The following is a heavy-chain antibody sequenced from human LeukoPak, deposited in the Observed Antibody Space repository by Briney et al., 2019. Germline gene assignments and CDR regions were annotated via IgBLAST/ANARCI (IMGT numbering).Heavy chain of an antibody. CDR3: VRDQYCASSSCPGAFDL. CDR2: IKSKTDGGTT. J-gene: IGHJ3*01. CDR1: GFNFYYDW. V-gene: IGHV3-15*01. D-gene: IGHD2-2*01. Sequence: GGSVRLSCADSGFNFYYDWMSWVRQAPGKGLEWVGRIKSKTDGGTTEYAAPVKGRFTISRDDSRNTLYLQMSSLKTEDTAVYYCVRDQYCASSSCPGAFDLWGQGTVVTVSS.